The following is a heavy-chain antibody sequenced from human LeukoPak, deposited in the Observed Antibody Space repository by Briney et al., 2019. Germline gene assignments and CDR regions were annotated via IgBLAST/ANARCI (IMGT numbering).Heavy chain of an antibody. V-gene: IGHV1-69*05. CDR1: GGTFSSYT. CDR2: IIPIFGTA. CDR3: ARGTITMVRGGAFDI. J-gene: IGHJ3*02. Sequence: ASVKVSCKASGGTFSSYTISWVRQAPGQGLEWMGGIIPIFGTANYAQKFQGRVTITTDESTNTAYMELSSLRSEDTAVYYCARGTITMVRGGAFDIRGQGTMVTVSS. D-gene: IGHD3-10*01.